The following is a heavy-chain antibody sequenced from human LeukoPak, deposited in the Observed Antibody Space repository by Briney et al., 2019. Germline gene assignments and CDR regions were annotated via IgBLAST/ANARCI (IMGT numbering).Heavy chain of an antibody. CDR1: GGSISSGSYS. D-gene: IGHD6-19*01. CDR2: IYYSGTT. J-gene: IGHJ4*02. V-gene: IGHV4-39*01. Sequence: SETLSLTCTVSGGSISSGSYSWGWIRQPPGKGLEWIGTIYYSGTTYYNPSLRSRLTISVGTSKNQFSLKLSSVTAADTAVYYCARQYSSVWQSFDWWGQGSLVTVSS. CDR3: ARQYSSVWQSFDW.